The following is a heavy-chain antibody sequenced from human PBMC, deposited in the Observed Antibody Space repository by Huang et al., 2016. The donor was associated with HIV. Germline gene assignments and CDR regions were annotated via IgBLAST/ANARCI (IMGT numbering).Heavy chain of an antibody. CDR3: AKPGMYFNWFDA. J-gene: IGHJ5*02. Sequence: QITLKESGPTVVKPTGTLTLTCSFSGFSLSTSGVGVAWIRQVPGKGLAGLALIHWDAYKRYAPSLENRLTITKDTSNNQVVLSMTDMDPADTGTYYCAKPGMYFNWFDAWGQGALVTVSS. CDR2: IHWDAYK. V-gene: IGHV2-5*05. CDR1: GFSLSTSGVG. D-gene: IGHD2-8*01.